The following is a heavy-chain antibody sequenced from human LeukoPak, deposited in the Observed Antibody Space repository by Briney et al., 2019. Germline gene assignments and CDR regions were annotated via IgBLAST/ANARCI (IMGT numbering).Heavy chain of an antibody. CDR2: VLHSGAT. Sequence: SETLSLTCTVSGGSISSPISYWGWIRQPPGKGLEWIATVLHSGATFYSPSLEGRLTISIGTSTNQFSLKMTSMTAADTAVYYCARRIVGVIDAFDYWGQGALVTVSS. CDR3: ARRIVGVIDAFDY. CDR1: GGSISSPISY. D-gene: IGHD1-26*01. V-gene: IGHV4-39*01. J-gene: IGHJ4*02.